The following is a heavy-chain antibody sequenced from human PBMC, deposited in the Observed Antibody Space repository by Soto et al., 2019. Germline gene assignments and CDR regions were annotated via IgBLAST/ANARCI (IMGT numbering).Heavy chain of an antibody. V-gene: IGHV1-3*01. CDR2: INAGNGNT. J-gene: IGHJ4*02. CDR3: ARDFQGKGQYYFDY. CDR1: GYTFTSYA. D-gene: IGHD3-10*01. Sequence: ASVKVSFKASGYTFTSYAMHWVRQAPGQRLEWMGWINAGNGNTKYSQKFQGRVTITRDTSASTAYMELSSLRSEDTAVYYCARDFQGKGQYYFDYWGQGTLVTVS.